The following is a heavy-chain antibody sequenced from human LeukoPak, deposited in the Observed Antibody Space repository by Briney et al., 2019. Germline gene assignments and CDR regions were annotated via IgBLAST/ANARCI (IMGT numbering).Heavy chain of an antibody. CDR1: GGXFSSYY. V-gene: IGHV4-34*01. J-gene: IGHJ4*02. Sequence: SETLSLTCAVFGGXFSSYYCSWIRQPPGKGLEWLGEINHSGYTSYNPSLKSRVTLSVDTSKHQFSLKLTSVTAADTAVYYCARCCLQRDGDNGGGDYWGQGTLVTVSS. CDR3: ARCCLQRDGDNGGGDY. D-gene: IGHD4-17*01. CDR2: INHSGYT.